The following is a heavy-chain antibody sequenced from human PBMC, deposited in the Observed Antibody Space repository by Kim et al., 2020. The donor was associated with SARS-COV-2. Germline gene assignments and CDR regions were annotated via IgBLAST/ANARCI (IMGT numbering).Heavy chain of an antibody. V-gene: IGHV3-11*06. J-gene: IGHJ3*02. CDR3: ARVWSIAARDAFDI. D-gene: IGHD6-6*01. Sequence: ADSVQGRFTISRDNAKNSLYLQMNGLRAEDTAVYYCARVWSIAARDAFDIWGQGTMVTVSS.